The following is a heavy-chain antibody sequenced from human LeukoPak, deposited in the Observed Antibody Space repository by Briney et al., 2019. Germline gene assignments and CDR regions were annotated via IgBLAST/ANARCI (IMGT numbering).Heavy chain of an antibody. CDR1: GYSFTNYW. CDR2: IYPGDSDT. D-gene: IGHD5-12*01. Sequence: GESLKISCEGSGYSFTNYWIGWVRQMPGKGLEWMGIIYPGDSDTRYSPSFQGQVTISADKSISTAYLQWSSLEASDTAMYYCATLYSGYVYTHFDYWGQGTLVTVSS. V-gene: IGHV5-51*01. CDR3: ATLYSGYVYTHFDY. J-gene: IGHJ4*02.